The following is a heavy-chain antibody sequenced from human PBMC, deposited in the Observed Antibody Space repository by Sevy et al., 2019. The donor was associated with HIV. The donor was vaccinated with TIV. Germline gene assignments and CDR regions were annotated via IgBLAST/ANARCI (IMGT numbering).Heavy chain of an antibody. CDR2: ISSSSSYI. J-gene: IGHJ6*03. D-gene: IGHD3-9*01. CDR1: GFTFSSYS. Sequence: GGSLRLSCAASGFTFSSYSMNWVRQAPGKGLEWVSSISSSSSYIYYADSVKGRFTISRDNDKNSLYLQRNSLRAEDTAVYYCARVRDYDILTSYYYYYYYYMDVWGKGTTVTVSS. V-gene: IGHV3-21*01. CDR3: ARVRDYDILTSYYYYYYYYMDV.